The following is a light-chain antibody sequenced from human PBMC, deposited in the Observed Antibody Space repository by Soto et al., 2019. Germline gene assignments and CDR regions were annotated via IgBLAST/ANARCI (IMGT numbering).Light chain of an antibody. Sequence: EIVRTQSPATLSLSPGERATLSCRASQSVSSNLAWFQHKPGQAPRLLIFGASSRATGVPAWFSGSGSGTEFTLTISSLQSEDFAVYYCQQYNNWPPLFTFGPGTKVDIK. CDR3: QQYNNWPPLFT. CDR2: GAS. CDR1: QSVSSN. V-gene: IGKV3-15*01. J-gene: IGKJ3*01.